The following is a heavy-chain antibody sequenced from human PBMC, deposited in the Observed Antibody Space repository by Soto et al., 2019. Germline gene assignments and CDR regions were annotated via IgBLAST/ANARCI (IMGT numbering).Heavy chain of an antibody. CDR3: ARAKVPITPNWVDP. J-gene: IGHJ5*02. CDR2: ISTYNGNT. V-gene: IGHV1-18*01. Sequence: QVQLVQSAGEVKKPGASVKVSCKASGYTFTTYGITWVRQAPGQGLEYLGWISTYNGNTDFAQKVQNRVTFTTDTTTNTAYMELRSLRPDETAVYYCARAKVPITPNWVDPWGQGTLVTGSP. D-gene: IGHD3-10*01. CDR1: GYTFTTYG.